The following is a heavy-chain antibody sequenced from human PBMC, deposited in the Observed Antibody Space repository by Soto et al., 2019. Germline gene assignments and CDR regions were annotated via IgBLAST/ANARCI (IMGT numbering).Heavy chain of an antibody. CDR2: ISSSGSTI. CDR3: ARTSFTMIVVVIRGQLFDY. V-gene: IGHV3-11*01. CDR1: GFTFSDYY. J-gene: IGHJ4*02. Sequence: GGSLRLSCAASGFTFSDYYMSWIRQAPGKGLEWVSYISSSGSTIYYADSVKGRFTISRDNAKNSLYLQMNSLRAEDTAVYYCARTSFTMIVVVIRGQLFDYWGQGTLVTGSS. D-gene: IGHD3-22*01.